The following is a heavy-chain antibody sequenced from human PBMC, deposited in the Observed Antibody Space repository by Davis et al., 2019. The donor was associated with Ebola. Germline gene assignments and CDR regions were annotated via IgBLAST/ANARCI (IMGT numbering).Heavy chain of an antibody. Sequence: GESLKISCKGSGYRFTSYWIGWVRQMPGKGLEWVGIIYPDDSDTRYSPSFQGQVTISADESISTAYLQWSSLKASDTAMYYCARGTSLARNFDYWGQGTLVTVSS. V-gene: IGHV5-51*01. CDR3: ARGTSLARNFDY. D-gene: IGHD3-3*02. CDR1: GYRFTSYW. J-gene: IGHJ4*02. CDR2: IYPDDSDT.